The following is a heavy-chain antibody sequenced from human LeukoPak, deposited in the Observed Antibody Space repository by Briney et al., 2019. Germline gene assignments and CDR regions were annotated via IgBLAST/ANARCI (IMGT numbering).Heavy chain of an antibody. CDR2: ISYDGSNK. J-gene: IGHJ3*02. D-gene: IGHD4-11*01. V-gene: IGHV3-30-3*01. Sequence: GGSLRLSCAASGFTFSSYAMHWVRQAPGKGLEWVAVISYDGSNKYYADSVKGRFTISRDNSKNTLYLQMNSLRAEDTAVCYCARYSNYDGPDAFDIWGQGTMVTVSS. CDR3: ARYSNYDGPDAFDI. CDR1: GFTFSSYA.